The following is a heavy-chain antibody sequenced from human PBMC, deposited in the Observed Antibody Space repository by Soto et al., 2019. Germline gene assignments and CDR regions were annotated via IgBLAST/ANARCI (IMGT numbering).Heavy chain of an antibody. D-gene: IGHD6-19*01. V-gene: IGHV4-4*02. J-gene: IGHJ5*01. Sequence: SETLSLTCAVSSGSISSSNWWSWVRQPPGKGLEWIGEIYHSGSTNYNPSLKSRVTISVDKSKNQFSLKLSSVTAADTAVYYCARTGYSSGWYDSWGQGTLVTVSS. CDR2: IYHSGST. CDR3: ARTGYSSGWYDS. CDR1: SGSISSSNW.